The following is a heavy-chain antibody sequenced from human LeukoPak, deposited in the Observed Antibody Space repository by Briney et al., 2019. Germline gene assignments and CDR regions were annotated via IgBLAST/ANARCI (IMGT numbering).Heavy chain of an antibody. D-gene: IGHD3-22*01. Sequence: GGSLRLSCAASGFTFSSYIMNWVRQAPGKGLEWVSSISSSSSYIYYADSVEGRFTISRDNAKNSLYLQMNSLRAEDTAVYYCAKPYYYDSSGYGDAFDIWGQGTMVTVSS. J-gene: IGHJ3*02. CDR2: ISSSSSYI. CDR1: GFTFSSYI. CDR3: AKPYYYDSSGYGDAFDI. V-gene: IGHV3-21*01.